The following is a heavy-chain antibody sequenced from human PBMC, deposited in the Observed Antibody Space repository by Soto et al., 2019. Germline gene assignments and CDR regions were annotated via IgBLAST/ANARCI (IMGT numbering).Heavy chain of an antibody. CDR2: LSSAGSNK. Sequence: QVQLVESGGGVVQPGRSLRLSCAASGFTFSSYGMHWVRQAPGKGLEWVAVLSSAGSNKHYADSVKGRFTISRDNSKNTLYLQMNSLRAEDTAVYYCAKDLSNSWSIDYWGQGTLVTVSS. V-gene: IGHV3-30*18. CDR1: GFTFSSYG. D-gene: IGHD6-13*01. J-gene: IGHJ4*02. CDR3: AKDLSNSWSIDY.